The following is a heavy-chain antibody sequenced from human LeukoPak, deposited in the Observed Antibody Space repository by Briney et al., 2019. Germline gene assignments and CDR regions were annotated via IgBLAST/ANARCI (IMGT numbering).Heavy chain of an antibody. CDR1: GFTSSGYA. CDR2: ISFDGSDQ. J-gene: IGHJ6*02. D-gene: IGHD3-22*01. Sequence: GGSLRLSCAASGFTSSGYAAHWVRQGPGKGLDWVAVISFDGSDQYYADSVKGRFTISRDNSQNTVSLHMNSLKTEDTAVYFCARLSRSGATYFYYGMDVWGQGTTVIVTS. V-gene: IGHV3-30*04. CDR3: ARLSRSGATYFYYGMDV.